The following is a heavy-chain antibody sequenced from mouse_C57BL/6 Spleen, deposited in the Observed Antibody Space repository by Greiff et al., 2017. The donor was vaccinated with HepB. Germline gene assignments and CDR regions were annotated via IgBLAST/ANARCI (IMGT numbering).Heavy chain of an antibody. CDR3: ARGGNSYFDV. V-gene: IGHV5-4*03. Sequence: EVMLVESGGGLVKPGGSLKLSCAASGFTFSSYAMSWVRQTPEKRLEWVATISDGGSYTYYPDNVKGRFTISRDNAKNNLYLQMSHLKSEDTAMYYCARGGNSYFDVWGTGTTVTVSS. CDR1: GFTFSSYA. J-gene: IGHJ1*03. CDR2: ISDGGSYT.